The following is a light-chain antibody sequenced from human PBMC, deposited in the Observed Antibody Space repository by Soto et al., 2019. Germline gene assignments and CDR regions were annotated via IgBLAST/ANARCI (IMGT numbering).Light chain of an antibody. J-gene: IGKJ4*01. CDR1: QSPSSSY. V-gene: IGKV3-20*01. CDR2: GAS. CDR3: QRYGSSVT. Sequence: EIVVTQSPDTLSLSPGERATLSCAVSQSPSSSYLAWYQQRPGQAPRVLIYGASTRATGIPDRFSGSGSGTDFTLTISRLEPEDSAVYYCQRYGSSVTFGGGTKVEIK.